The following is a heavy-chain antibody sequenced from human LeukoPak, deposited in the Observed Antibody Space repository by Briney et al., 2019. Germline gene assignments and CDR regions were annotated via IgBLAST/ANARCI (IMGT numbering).Heavy chain of an antibody. J-gene: IGHJ4*02. CDR3: AKRYGDSTGWFFDF. CDR2: ISGSGGST. CDR1: GFTFSTYP. D-gene: IGHD6-13*01. V-gene: IGHV3-23*01. Sequence: PGGSLRLSCAASGFTFSTYPMSWVRQAPGKGLEWVSGISGSGGSTYYAESVKGRFTVSRDNSKNTLFLQMNSLRAEDTAVFYCAKRYGDSTGWFFDFWGQGSLVTVSS.